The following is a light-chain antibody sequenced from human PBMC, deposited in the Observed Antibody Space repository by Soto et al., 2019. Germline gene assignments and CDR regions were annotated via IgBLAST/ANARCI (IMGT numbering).Light chain of an antibody. CDR2: GAS. CDR1: QSISSNF. J-gene: IGKJ1*01. V-gene: IGKV3-20*01. CDR3: QQYACSPRT. Sequence: EIVLTQSPGTLSLSPGEGATLSCRASQSISSNFLAWYQQKRGQAPRLLIHGASNRATGIPDRFSGSGSGTDFTLTITILEPEDFAVYCCQQYACSPRTFGQGTKVDIK.